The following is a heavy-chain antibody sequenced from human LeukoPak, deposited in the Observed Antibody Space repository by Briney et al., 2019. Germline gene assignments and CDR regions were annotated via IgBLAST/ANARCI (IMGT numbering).Heavy chain of an antibody. V-gene: IGHV3-30*03. Sequence: GRSLRLSCAASGFTFSSYGMHWVRQAPGKGLEWVAVISYDGSNKYYADSVKGRFTISRDNSKNTVYLQMNTLRAEDTALYYCARGGTLVRGGDPFDYWGQGTLVTVSS. J-gene: IGHJ4*02. D-gene: IGHD3-10*01. CDR2: ISYDGSNK. CDR3: ARGGTLVRGGDPFDY. CDR1: GFTFSSYG.